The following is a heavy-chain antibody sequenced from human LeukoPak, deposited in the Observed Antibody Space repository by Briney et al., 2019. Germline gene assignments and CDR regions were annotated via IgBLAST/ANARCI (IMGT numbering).Heavy chain of an antibody. CDR3: ARDFFRDYYDSSGHLGGY. D-gene: IGHD3-22*01. CDR2: INPNSGGT. V-gene: IGHV1-2*02. J-gene: IGHJ4*02. CDR1: GYTFTGYY. Sequence: SVKVSCKASGYTFTGYYMHWVRQAPGQGLEWMGWINPNSGGTNYAQKFQGRVTMTRDTSISTAYMELSRLRSDDTAVYYCARDFFRDYYDSSGHLGGYWGQGTLVTVSS.